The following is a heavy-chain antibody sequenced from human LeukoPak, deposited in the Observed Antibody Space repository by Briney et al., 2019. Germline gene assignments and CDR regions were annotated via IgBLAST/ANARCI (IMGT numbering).Heavy chain of an antibody. D-gene: IGHD1-14*01. CDR3: AGPRATIRDYYYMDV. J-gene: IGHJ6*03. Sequence: ASVKVSCKASGYTFTDYYMHWVRQAPGQGLEWMGWINPNSGGTSYAQKFQGRVTMTRDTAISTVYMELSRLTSDDTAVYYWAGPRATIRDYYYMDVGGKGTTVTVS. CDR2: INPNSGGT. CDR1: GYTFTDYY. V-gene: IGHV1-2*02.